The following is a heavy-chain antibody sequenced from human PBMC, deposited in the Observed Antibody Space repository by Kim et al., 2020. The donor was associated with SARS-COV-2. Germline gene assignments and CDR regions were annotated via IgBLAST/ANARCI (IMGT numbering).Heavy chain of an antibody. CDR3: AKDRISDIVVVITSGYFQH. CDR2: ISYDGSNK. CDR1: GFTFSSYG. Sequence: GGSLRLSCAASGFTFSSYGMHWVRQAPGKGLEWVAVISYDGSNKYYADSVKGRFTISRDNSKNTLYLQMNSLRAEDTAVYYCAKDRISDIVVVITSGYFQHWGQGTLVTVSS. V-gene: IGHV3-30*18. D-gene: IGHD3-22*01. J-gene: IGHJ1*01.